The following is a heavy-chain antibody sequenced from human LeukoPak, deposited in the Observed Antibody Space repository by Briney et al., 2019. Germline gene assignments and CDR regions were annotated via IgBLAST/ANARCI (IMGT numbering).Heavy chain of an antibody. CDR2: IYYSGST. J-gene: IGHJ4*02. V-gene: IGHV4-59*08. CDR3: ARHFAYSSSSYFDY. Sequence: SETLSLTCTVSGGSISSYYWSWIRQPPGKGLEWMGYIYYSGSTNYNPSLKSRVTMFEDKSKNQFSLRLYSVTVADTTVYYCARHFAYSSSSYFDYWGQGSLVTVSS. CDR1: GGSISSYY. D-gene: IGHD6-6*01.